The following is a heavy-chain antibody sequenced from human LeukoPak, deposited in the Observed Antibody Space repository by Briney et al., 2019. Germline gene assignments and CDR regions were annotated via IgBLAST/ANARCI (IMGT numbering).Heavy chain of an antibody. V-gene: IGHV1-24*01. D-gene: IGHD5-18*01. J-gene: IGHJ4*02. CDR1: GYTLTELS. CDR3: ATGPNTAMVSYYFDY. CDR2: FDPEDGET. Sequence: ASVTVSCTVSGYTLTELSMHWVRQAPGKGLEWMGGFDPEDGETIYAQKFQGRVTMTEDTSTDTAYMELSSLRSEDTAVYYCATGPNTAMVSYYFDYWGQGTLVTVSS.